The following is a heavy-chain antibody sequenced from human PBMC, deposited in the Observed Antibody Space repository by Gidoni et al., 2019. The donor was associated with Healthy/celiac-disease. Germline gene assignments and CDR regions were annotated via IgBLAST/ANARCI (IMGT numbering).Heavy chain of an antibody. CDR3: TTGYSYGPYYFDY. CDR2: IKSKTDGGTT. CDR1: GFTFSNAW. Sequence: EVQLVESGGGLVKPGGSLRLSCAASGFTFSNAWMSWVRPAPGKGLEWVGRIKSKTDGGTTDYAAPVKGRFTISRDDSKNTLYLQMNSLKTEDTAVYYCTTGYSYGPYYFDYWGQGTLVTVSS. D-gene: IGHD5-18*01. V-gene: IGHV3-15*01. J-gene: IGHJ4*02.